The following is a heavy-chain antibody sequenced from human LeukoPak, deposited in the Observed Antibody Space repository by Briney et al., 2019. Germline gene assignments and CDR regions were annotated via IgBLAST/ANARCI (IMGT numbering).Heavy chain of an antibody. Sequence: ASVKVSCKASGYTFTSYGISWGRQAPGQVREWMGWSSAYNGNTNYAQKLQGRVTMTTDTSTRTAYMELRSLRSDDTAVYYSARGLRYFDWLPPALIDYWGQGTLVTVSS. D-gene: IGHD3-9*01. CDR2: SSAYNGNT. CDR3: ARGLRYFDWLPPALIDY. V-gene: IGHV1-18*01. J-gene: IGHJ4*02. CDR1: GYTFTSYG.